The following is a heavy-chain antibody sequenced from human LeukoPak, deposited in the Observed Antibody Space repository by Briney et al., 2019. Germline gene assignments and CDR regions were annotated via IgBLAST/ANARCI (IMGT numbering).Heavy chain of an antibody. CDR1: GFTFSSYE. Sequence: GGSLRLSCAASGFTFSSYEMNWVRQAPGKGLEWVSYISSSGSTIYYADSVKGRFTISRDNAKNSLYLQMNSLRAEDTAVYYCARGWFGEYYFDYWGQGTLVTVSS. D-gene: IGHD3-10*01. V-gene: IGHV3-48*03. CDR3: ARGWFGEYYFDY. J-gene: IGHJ4*02. CDR2: ISSSGSTI.